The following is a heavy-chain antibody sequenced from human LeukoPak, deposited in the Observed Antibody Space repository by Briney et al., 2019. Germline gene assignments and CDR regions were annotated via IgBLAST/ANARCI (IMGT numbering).Heavy chain of an antibody. CDR2: INHSGST. J-gene: IGHJ4*02. CDR3: ARGRGYSSSWYFY. Sequence: PSETLSLTCAVCGGSFSGYYWSWIRQPRGKGLEWIGEINHSGSTNYNPSLKSRVTISVDTSKNQFSLKLSSVTAADTAVYYCARGRGYSSSWYFYWGQGTLVTVSS. D-gene: IGHD6-13*01. CDR1: GGSFSGYY. V-gene: IGHV4-34*01.